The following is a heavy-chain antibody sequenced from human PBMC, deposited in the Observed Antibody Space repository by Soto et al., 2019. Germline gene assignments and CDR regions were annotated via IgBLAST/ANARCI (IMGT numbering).Heavy chain of an antibody. CDR1: GGSISSSNW. D-gene: IGHD1-26*01. Sequence: SETLSLTCAVSGGSISSSNWWSWVRQPPGKGLEWIGEIYHSGSTNYNPSLKSRMTITTDTSKNQFSLHLNSVTPEDTAVYFCARGWELAYWGQGTPVTVSSGKKREASVKVSCKASGYTFTNWYYFDFWGQGTLVTVSS. V-gene: IGHV4-4*02. CDR3: ARGWELAYWGQGTPVTVSSGKKREASVKVSCKASGYTFTNWYYFDF. CDR2: IYHSGST. J-gene: IGHJ4*01.